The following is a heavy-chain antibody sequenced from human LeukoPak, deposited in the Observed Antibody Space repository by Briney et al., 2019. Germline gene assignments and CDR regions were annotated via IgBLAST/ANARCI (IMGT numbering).Heavy chain of an antibody. V-gene: IGHV3-73*01. Sequence: GGSLRLSCAASGFTFSGSAMHWVRQASGKGLEWVGRIRSKANSYATAYAASVKGRFTISRDDSKNTAYLQMNSLKTEDTAVYYCTRHANSGSYVGSDYWGQGTLVTVSS. CDR3: TRHANSGSYVGSDY. CDR2: IRSKANSYAT. J-gene: IGHJ4*02. D-gene: IGHD1-26*01. CDR1: GFTFSGSA.